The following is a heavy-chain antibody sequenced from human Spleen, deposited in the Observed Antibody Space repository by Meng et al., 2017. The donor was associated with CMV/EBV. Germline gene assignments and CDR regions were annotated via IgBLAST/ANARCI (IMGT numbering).Heavy chain of an antibody. Sequence: GSLRLSCTVSGGSIISGSYYWGWIRQPPGKGLEWIGTIYYRGSTYYSPSLKSRVTISIDTSKNQFSLKLRSVTAADPAIYYCARDPPGGLHDSYFYYYDYGMDVWGQGTTVTVSS. CDR1: GGSIISGSYY. V-gene: IGHV4-39*07. CDR2: IYYRGST. CDR3: ARDPPGGLHDSYFYYYDYGMDV. J-gene: IGHJ6*02. D-gene: IGHD2/OR15-2a*01.